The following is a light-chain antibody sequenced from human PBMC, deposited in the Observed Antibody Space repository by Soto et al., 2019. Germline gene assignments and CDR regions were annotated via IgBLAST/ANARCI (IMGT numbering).Light chain of an antibody. CDR3: MQTTQFPT. CDR2: QIS. V-gene: IGKV2-24*01. Sequence: DIVMTQTPLSSPVTLGQPASISCRSSQSLVHSNGNTYLSWLHQRPGQPPRLLIYQISNRFSGVQDRFSGSGAGTEFTLKISRVEAEDVGVYYCMQTTQFPTFGQGTKLEIK. CDR1: QSLVHSNGNTY. J-gene: IGKJ2*01.